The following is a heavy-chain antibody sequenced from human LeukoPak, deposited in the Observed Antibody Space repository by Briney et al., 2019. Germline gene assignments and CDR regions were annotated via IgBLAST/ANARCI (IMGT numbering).Heavy chain of an antibody. CDR3: ARQSIAARPRYYYYGMDV. J-gene: IGHJ6*02. CDR1: GGSFSGYY. V-gene: IGHV4-34*01. D-gene: IGHD6-6*01. Sequence: SETLSLTCAVYGGSFSGYYWSWIRQPPGKGLEWIGEINHSGSTNYNPSLKSRVTISVDTSKNQFSLKLSSVTAADTAVYYCARQSIAARPRYYYYGMDVRGQGTTVTVSS. CDR2: INHSGST.